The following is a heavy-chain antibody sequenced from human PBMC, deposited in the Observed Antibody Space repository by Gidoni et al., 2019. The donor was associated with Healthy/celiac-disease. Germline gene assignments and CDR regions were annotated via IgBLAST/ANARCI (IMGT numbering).Heavy chain of an antibody. V-gene: IGHV4-39*01. Sequence: QLQLQASGPGLVKPSETLSLTCTVSGGSISSSSYYWGWIRQPPGKGLEWIGSIYYSGSTYYNPSLKSRVTISVDTSKNQFSLKLSSVTAADTAVYYCASQERGWLRLLNFDYWGQGTLVTVSS. CDR2: IYYSGST. CDR3: ASQERGWLRLLNFDY. J-gene: IGHJ4*02. D-gene: IGHD5-12*01. CDR1: GGSISSSSYY.